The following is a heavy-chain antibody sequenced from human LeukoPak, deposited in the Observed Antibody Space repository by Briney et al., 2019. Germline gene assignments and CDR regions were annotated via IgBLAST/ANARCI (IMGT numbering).Heavy chain of an antibody. CDR2: IKPGGREK. D-gene: IGHD5-18*01. CDR1: GFTFSSYW. CDR3: ASSLVAGYYYYNYYYMDV. Sequence: PGGSLRLSCAAAGFTFSSYWMSWVRQAPGKGLEGVADIKPGGREKYYVDSVKGRFTISRDNAKNSLYLQMNSLRAEDTAVYYCASSLVAGYYYYNYYYMDVWGKGTTVTVSS. J-gene: IGHJ6*03. V-gene: IGHV3-7*01.